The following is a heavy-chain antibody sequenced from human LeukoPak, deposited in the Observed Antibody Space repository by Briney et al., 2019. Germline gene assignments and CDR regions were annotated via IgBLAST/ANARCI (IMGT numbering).Heavy chain of an antibody. V-gene: IGHV3-30*18. CDR3: AKDRGSSWPSFDY. D-gene: IGHD6-13*01. Sequence: GGSLRLSCAASGFTFSSYSMNWVRQAPGKGLEWVPVISYDGSNKYYADSVKGRFTISRDNSKNTLYLQMNSLRAEDTAVYYCAKDRGSSWPSFDYWGQGTLVTVSS. J-gene: IGHJ4*02. CDR1: GFTFSSYS. CDR2: ISYDGSNK.